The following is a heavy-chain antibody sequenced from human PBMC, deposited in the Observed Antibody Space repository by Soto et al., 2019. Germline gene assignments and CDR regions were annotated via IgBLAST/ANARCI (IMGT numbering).Heavy chain of an antibody. D-gene: IGHD3-22*01. V-gene: IGHV1-69*06. CDR2: IIPIFGTA. Sequence: VASVKVSCKASGGTFSSYAISWVRQAPGQGLEWMGGIIPIFGTANYAQKFQGRVTITADKSTSTAYMELSSLRSEDTAVYYCASVYYDSSGYHAFDIWGQGTMVTV. J-gene: IGHJ3*02. CDR1: GGTFSSYA. CDR3: ASVYYDSSGYHAFDI.